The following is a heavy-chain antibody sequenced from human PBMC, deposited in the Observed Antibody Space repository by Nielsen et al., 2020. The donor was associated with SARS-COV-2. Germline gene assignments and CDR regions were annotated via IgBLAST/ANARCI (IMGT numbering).Heavy chain of an antibody. D-gene: IGHD3-3*01. CDR2: INPSGGST. CDR3: ARELSEGGSITIFGVVTAPGYYYYYMDV. Sequence: WVRQAPGQGLEWMGIINPSGGSTSYAQKFQGRVTMTRDTSTSTVYMELSSLRSEDTAVYYCARELSEGGSITIFGVVTAPGYYYYYMDVWGKGTTVTVSS. J-gene: IGHJ6*03. V-gene: IGHV1-46*01.